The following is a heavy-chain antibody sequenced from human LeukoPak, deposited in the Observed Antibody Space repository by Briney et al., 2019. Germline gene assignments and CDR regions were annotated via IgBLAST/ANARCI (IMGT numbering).Heavy chain of an antibody. Sequence: ASVKVSCKASGYTFTGYYMRWVRQAPGQGLEWMGWINPNSGGTNYAQKFQGRVTMTRDTSISTAYMELSRLRSDDTAVYYCARAHRLYYYYMDVWGKGTTVTVSS. CDR2: INPNSGGT. J-gene: IGHJ6*03. CDR3: ARAHRLYYYYMDV. D-gene: IGHD6-25*01. V-gene: IGHV1-2*02. CDR1: GYTFTGYY.